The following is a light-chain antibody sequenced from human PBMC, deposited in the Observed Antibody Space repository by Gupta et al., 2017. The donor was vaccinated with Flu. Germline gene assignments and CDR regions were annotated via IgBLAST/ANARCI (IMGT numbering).Light chain of an antibody. J-gene: IGKJ1*01. Sequence: DLQMTQSPSSVSASVGDRVTITCRASRGISSWLAWYQQKPGKAPKLLIYAASSLKSGVPSRFSGSGSGTEFTLTINSLQPEDFAIYYCQQANNFPWTFGLGTKVEIK. CDR2: AAS. V-gene: IGKV1-12*02. CDR1: RGISSW. CDR3: QQANNFPWT.